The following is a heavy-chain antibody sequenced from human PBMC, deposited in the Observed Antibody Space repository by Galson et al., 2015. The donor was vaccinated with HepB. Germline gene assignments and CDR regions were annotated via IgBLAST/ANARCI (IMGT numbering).Heavy chain of an antibody. D-gene: IGHD1-26*01. CDR1: GYTFTGYY. J-gene: IGHJ6*02. CDR3: AREGPPDNNSVGATKTYYYYYGMDV. V-gene: IGHV1-2*04. CDR2: INPNSGGT. Sequence: SVKVSCKASGYTFTGYYMHWVRQAPGQGLEWMGWINPNSGGTNYAQKFQGWVTMTRDTSISTAYMELSRLRSDDTAVYYCAREGPPDNNSVGATKTYYYYYGMDVWGQGTTVTVSS.